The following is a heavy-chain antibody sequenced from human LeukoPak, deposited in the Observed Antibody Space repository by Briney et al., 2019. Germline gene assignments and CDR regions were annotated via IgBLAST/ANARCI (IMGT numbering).Heavy chain of an antibody. CDR3: AREGSFYFDY. Sequence: KTGGSLRLSCAASGFTFSSYSMNWVRQAPGKGLEWVSSISSSSSYIYYADSVKGRFTISRDNAKNSLYLQMNSLRAEDTAVYYCAREGSFYFDYWGQGTLVTVSS. J-gene: IGHJ4*02. D-gene: IGHD1-26*01. CDR2: ISSSSSYI. CDR1: GFTFSSYS. V-gene: IGHV3-21*01.